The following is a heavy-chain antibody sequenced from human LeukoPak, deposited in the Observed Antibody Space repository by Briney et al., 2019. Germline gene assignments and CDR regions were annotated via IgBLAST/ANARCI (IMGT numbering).Heavy chain of an antibody. Sequence: SQTLSLTCTVSGGSISSGDYYWSWIRQPPGKGLEWIGYIYYSGSTYYNPSLKSRVTISVDTSKNQFSLKLSSVTAADTAVYYCARESGYSGYDYVPYYYYGMDVWGQGTTVTVSS. CDR3: ARESGYSGYDYVPYYYYGMDV. CDR2: IYYSGST. J-gene: IGHJ6*02. CDR1: GGSISSGDYY. D-gene: IGHD5-12*01. V-gene: IGHV4-30-4*01.